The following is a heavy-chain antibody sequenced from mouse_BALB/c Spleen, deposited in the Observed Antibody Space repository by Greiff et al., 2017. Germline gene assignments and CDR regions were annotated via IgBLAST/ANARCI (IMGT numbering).Heavy chain of an antibody. Sequence: LQESGAELMKPGASVKISCKATGYTFSSYWIEWVKQRPGHGLEWIGEILPGSGRTNYNEKFKGKATFTADTSSNTAYMQLSSLTSEDSAVYYCAQGVYYGNYEAMDYWGQGTSVTVSS. V-gene: IGHV1-9*01. CDR1: GYTFSSYW. CDR3: AQGVYYGNYEAMDY. J-gene: IGHJ4*01. CDR2: ILPGSGRT. D-gene: IGHD2-1*01.